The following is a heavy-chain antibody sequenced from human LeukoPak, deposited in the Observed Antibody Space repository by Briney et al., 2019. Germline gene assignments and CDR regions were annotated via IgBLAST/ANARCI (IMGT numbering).Heavy chain of an antibody. CDR2: IYHSGST. CDR1: GSSISSGYY. V-gene: IGHV4-38-2*02. D-gene: IGHD3-10*01. CDR3: ARGGYYGSGNDFRFDP. Sequence: SETLSLTCTVSGSSISSGYYWGWIRQPPGKGLEWIGSIYHSGSTYYDPSLKSRVTISVDTSKNQFSLKLSSVTAADTAVYYCARGGYYGSGNDFRFDPWGQGTLVTVSS. J-gene: IGHJ5*02.